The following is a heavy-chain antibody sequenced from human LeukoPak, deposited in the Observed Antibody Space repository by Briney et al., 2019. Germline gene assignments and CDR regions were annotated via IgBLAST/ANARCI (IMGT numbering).Heavy chain of an antibody. CDR2: TYYRSKWSN. V-gene: IGHV6-1*01. Sequence: SQTLSLTCAISGDSVSSNSAAWSWIRESPSRGLEWLGRTYYRSKWSNDYAASVKSRITINPDTSKNQFSLQLNSVTPEDTAVYYCAGGIAAAGLPNWGQGTLVTVSS. D-gene: IGHD6-13*01. CDR1: GDSVSSNSAA. CDR3: AGGIAAAGLPN. J-gene: IGHJ4*02.